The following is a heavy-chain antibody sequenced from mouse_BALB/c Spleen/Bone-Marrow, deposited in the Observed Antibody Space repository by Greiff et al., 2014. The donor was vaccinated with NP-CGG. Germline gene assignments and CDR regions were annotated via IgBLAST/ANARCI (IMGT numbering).Heavy chain of an antibody. CDR1: GYTFTDYE. CDR2: IDPETGGT. CDR3: TRRTGDPY. V-gene: IGHV1-15*01. J-gene: IGHJ3*01. Sequence: VQLQQSGAELVRPGASVTLSCKASGYTFTDYEMHWVKQTPVHGLEWIGAIDPETGGTAYNQKFKGKATLTADKSSSKAYMELRSLTSEDSAVYYCTRRTGDPYWGQGTLVTVSA. D-gene: IGHD4-1*01.